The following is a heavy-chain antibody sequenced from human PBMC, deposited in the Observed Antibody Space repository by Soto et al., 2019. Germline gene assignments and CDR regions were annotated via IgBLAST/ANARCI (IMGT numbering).Heavy chain of an antibody. J-gene: IGHJ4*02. CDR1: GFTFSKYG. CDR2: TWYDGSNK. Sequence: VQLVESGGGVVQPGRSLRLSCAADGFTFSKYGIHLVRQAPGKGLEWVSITWYDGSNKYYADSVKGRFTVSRDNSKDTVYVQMNSLREEDTGVSYRARCGADCSLDYWGQGILVTVSS. D-gene: IGHD2-21*02. CDR3: ARCGADCSLDY. V-gene: IGHV3-33*01.